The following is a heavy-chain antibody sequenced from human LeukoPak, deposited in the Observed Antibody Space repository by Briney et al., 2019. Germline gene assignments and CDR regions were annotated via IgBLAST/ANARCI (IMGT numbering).Heavy chain of an antibody. CDR3: AKLRVQWAVAGFDY. D-gene: IGHD6-19*01. Sequence: GGSLRLSCAASGFTFSSYSMNWVCQAPGKGLEWVSSISSSSSYIYYADSVKGRFTISRDNSKNTLYLQMNSLRAEDTAVYYCAKLRVQWAVAGFDYWGQGTLVTVSS. CDR2: ISSSSSYI. V-gene: IGHV3-21*01. CDR1: GFTFSSYS. J-gene: IGHJ4*02.